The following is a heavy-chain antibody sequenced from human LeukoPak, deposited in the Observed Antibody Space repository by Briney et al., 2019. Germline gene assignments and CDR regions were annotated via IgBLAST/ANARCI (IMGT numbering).Heavy chain of an antibody. V-gene: IGHV4-34*01. J-gene: IGHJ4*02. CDR2: INHSGST. Sequence: SETLSLTCAVYGGSFSGYYWSWIRQPPGKGLEWIGEINHSGSTNYNPSLKSRGTISVDTSKNQFSLKRSSVTAADTAVYYCARGVGDQTDYWGQGTLVTVSS. CDR3: ARGVGDQTDY. CDR1: GGSFSGYY. D-gene: IGHD2-21*01.